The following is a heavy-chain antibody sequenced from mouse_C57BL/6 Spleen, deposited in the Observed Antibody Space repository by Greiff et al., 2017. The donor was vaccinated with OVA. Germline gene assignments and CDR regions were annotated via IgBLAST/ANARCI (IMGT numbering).Heavy chain of an antibody. V-gene: IGHV3-6*01. CDR3: ARGDGDEGIFAY. J-gene: IGHJ3*01. CDR1: GYSITSGYY. CDR2: ISYDGSN. D-gene: IGHD3-3*01. Sequence: EVKLMESGPGLVKPSQSLSLTCSVTGYSITSGYYWNWTRQFPGNKLEWMGYISYDGSNNYNPSLKNRISITRDTSKNQFFLKLNSVTTEDTATYYCARGDGDEGIFAYWGQGTLVTVSA.